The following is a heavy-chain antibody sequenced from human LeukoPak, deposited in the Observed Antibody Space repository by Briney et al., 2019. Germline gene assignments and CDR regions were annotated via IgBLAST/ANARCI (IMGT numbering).Heavy chain of an antibody. Sequence: GGSLRLSCAASGFTFSSYGMSWVRQAPGKGLEWISYSSSTSSTIYYADSVKGRFTISRDNAKNSLYLQMNSLRVEDTAIYYCARGAGNGYKIYYFDYWGQGSLVTVSS. CDR3: ARGAGNGYKIYYFDY. D-gene: IGHD5-24*01. CDR1: GFTFSSYG. J-gene: IGHJ4*02. CDR2: SSSTSSTI. V-gene: IGHV3-48*01.